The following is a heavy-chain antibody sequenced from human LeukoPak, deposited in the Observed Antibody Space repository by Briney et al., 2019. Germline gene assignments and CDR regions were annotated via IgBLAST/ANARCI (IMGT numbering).Heavy chain of an antibody. J-gene: IGHJ3*02. Sequence: GGSLRLSCAASGFTFSTYSMHWVRQAPEKGLEYVSSISSNGDTTYYANSVKGRFTISRDNSKNTLYVQMGSLRADDTAVYYCARVPHRSAYDFWSGYSTHDAFDIWGQGTMVTVSS. CDR3: ARVPHRSAYDFWSGYSTHDAFDI. CDR1: GFTFSTYS. CDR2: ISSNGDTT. V-gene: IGHV3-64*01. D-gene: IGHD3-3*01.